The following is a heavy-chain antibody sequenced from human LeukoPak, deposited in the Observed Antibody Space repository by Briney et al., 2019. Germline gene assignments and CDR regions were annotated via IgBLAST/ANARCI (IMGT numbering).Heavy chain of an antibody. CDR1: GYSISSGYY. Sequence: SETLSLTCAVSGYSISSGYYWGWIRQPPGKGLEWIGSIYHSGTTFCNSSLKSRLTISVDTSKNQFSLKLSSVTTSDTAVYYRARRPSAGAFDIWGQGTMVTVSS. CDR3: ARRPSAGAFDI. CDR2: IYHSGTT. J-gene: IGHJ3*02. V-gene: IGHV4-38-2*01.